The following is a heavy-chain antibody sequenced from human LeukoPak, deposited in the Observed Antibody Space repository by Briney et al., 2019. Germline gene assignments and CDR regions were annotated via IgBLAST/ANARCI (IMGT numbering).Heavy chain of an antibody. V-gene: IGHV4-59*01. Sequence: GSLRLSCAASGFTFSSYAMSWVRQAPGKGLEWLGYIYYSGSSNYNPSLKSRVTISADTSKNQFSLKLSSVTAADTAVYYCARVPRSYYYYYYMDVWGKGTTVTVSS. CDR3: ARVPRSYYYYYYMDV. CDR2: IYYSGSS. J-gene: IGHJ6*03. CDR1: GFTFSSYA.